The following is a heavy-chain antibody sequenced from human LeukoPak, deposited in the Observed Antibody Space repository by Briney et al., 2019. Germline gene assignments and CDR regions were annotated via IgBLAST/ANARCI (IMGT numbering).Heavy chain of an antibody. D-gene: IGHD6-19*01. J-gene: IGHJ4*02. CDR1: GFTFDDYA. CDR3: AKDQQYSSSGTFDY. CDR2: ISWNSGRI. V-gene: IGHV3-9*01. Sequence: GGSLRLSCAASGFTFDDYAMHWVRQAPGKGLEWVSGISWNSGRIGDADSVKGRFTISRGNAKNSLYLQMNSLRIEDTALYYCAKDQQYSSSGTFDYWGQGTLVTVSS.